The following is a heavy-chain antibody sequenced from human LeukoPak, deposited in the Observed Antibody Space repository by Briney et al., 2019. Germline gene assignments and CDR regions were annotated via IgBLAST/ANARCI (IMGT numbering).Heavy chain of an antibody. CDR1: GFTFSSYA. Sequence: PGGSLRLSCAASGFTFSSYAMSWVRQAPGKGLEWVSAISGSGGSTYYADSVKGRFTISRDNSKNTLYLQMNSLRAGDTAVYYCAKDLGYCSSTSCYPPDYWGQGTLVTVSS. V-gene: IGHV3-23*01. CDR3: AKDLGYCSSTSCYPPDY. J-gene: IGHJ4*02. D-gene: IGHD2-2*01. CDR2: ISGSGGST.